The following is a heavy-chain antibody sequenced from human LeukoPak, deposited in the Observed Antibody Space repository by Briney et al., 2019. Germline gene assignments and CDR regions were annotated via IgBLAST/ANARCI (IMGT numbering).Heavy chain of an antibody. D-gene: IGHD2-15*01. CDR1: GGSISSGDYY. V-gene: IGHV4-30-4*01. CDR3: ARAAYCSGGSCWYFDY. J-gene: IGHJ4*02. Sequence: PSETLSLTCTVSGGSISSGDYYWSWIRQPPGKGLEWIGYIYYSGSTYYNPSLKSRVTISVDTSKNQFSLKLSSVTAADTAVYYCARAAYCSGGSCWYFDYWGQGTLVTVSS. CDR2: IYYSGST.